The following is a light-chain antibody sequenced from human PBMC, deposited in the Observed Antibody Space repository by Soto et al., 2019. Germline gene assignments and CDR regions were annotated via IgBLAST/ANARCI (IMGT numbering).Light chain of an antibody. V-gene: IGLV1-44*01. J-gene: IGLJ1*01. Sequence: QSALAQPPSASGTPGQRVTISCSXSSSNIESNTVYWYQQLPGMAPRLLIHTNDRRPSGVPDRFSGSKSGTSASLAVSGLQSEDEADYYCLAWDDSLNGNLFGTGTKVTVL. CDR1: SSNIESNT. CDR3: LAWDDSLNGNL. CDR2: TND.